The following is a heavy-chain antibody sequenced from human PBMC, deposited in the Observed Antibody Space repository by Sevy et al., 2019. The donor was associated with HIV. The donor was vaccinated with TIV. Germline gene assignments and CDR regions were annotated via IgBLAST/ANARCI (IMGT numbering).Heavy chain of an antibody. CDR3: ARGLALMVAGAAGYLDY. J-gene: IGHJ4*02. CDR2: MWYDGNNK. V-gene: IGHV3-33*01. D-gene: IGHD2-15*01. Sequence: GGSLRLSCTASGFTFSNFGIHWVRQAPGKGLQWVALMWYDGNNKYYADSVKGRFTISRDSSKNTVYLQMNNLRAEDTAMYYCARGLALMVAGAAGYLDYWGQGTLVTVSS. CDR1: GFTFSNFG.